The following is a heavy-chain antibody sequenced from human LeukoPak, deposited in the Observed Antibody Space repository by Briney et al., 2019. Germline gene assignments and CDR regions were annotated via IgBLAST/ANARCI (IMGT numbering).Heavy chain of an antibody. CDR1: GGSISSYY. V-gene: IGHV4-59*08. J-gene: IGHJ5*02. Sequence: SETLSLTCTVSGGSISSYYWSWIRQPPGKGLEWIGYIYYSGSTNYNPSLKSRVTTSVDTSKNQFSLKLSSVTAADTAVYYCARSEGYSGYKGFDPWGQGTLVTVSS. CDR3: ARSEGYSGYKGFDP. D-gene: IGHD5-12*01. CDR2: IYYSGST.